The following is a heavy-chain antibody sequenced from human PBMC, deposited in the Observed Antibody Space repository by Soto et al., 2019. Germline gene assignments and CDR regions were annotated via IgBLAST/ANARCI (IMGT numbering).Heavy chain of an antibody. CDR3: ASLQRGVEMTSNDY. CDR2: IIPIFGTA. D-gene: IGHD2-15*01. V-gene: IGHV1-69*01. Sequence: QVQLVQSGAEVKKPGSSVKVSCKASGGTFSSYAISWVRQAPGQGLEWMGGIIPIFGTANYAQKFQGRVKITAAESMSTAYMELSSLRSEDTAVYYCASLQRGVEMTSNDYWGQGTLVTVSS. J-gene: IGHJ4*02. CDR1: GGTFSSYA.